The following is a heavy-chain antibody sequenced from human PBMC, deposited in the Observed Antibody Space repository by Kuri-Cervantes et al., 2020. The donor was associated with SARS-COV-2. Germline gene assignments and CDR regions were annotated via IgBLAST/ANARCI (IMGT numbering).Heavy chain of an antibody. D-gene: IGHD3-3*01. Sequence: GESLKISCAASGFTLSSYDMHWVRQAPGKGPEWVAFIRYDGSNKYYADSVKGRFTISRDNSKNTLYLQMNSLRAEDTAVYYCAKDFWSGYYYFDYWGQGTLVTVSS. V-gene: IGHV3-30*02. J-gene: IGHJ4*02. CDR1: GFTLSSYD. CDR3: AKDFWSGYYYFDY. CDR2: IRYDGSNK.